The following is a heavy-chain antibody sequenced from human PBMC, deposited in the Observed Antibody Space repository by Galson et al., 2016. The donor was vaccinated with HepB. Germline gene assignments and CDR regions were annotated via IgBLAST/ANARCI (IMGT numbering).Heavy chain of an antibody. J-gene: IGHJ4*02. CDR1: GFTSSSYW. V-gene: IGHV3-74*01. D-gene: IGHD4/OR15-4a*01. CDR2: INGDGSST. Sequence: SLRLSCAASGFTSSSYWMNWFRQPPGKAMVWVSRINGDGSSTTCAASLKGRSTISRDNAKNTLYLEMSSLRAEDTAVYYCARGHSANSFLLDYWGQGTLVTVSS. CDR3: ARGHSANSFLLDY.